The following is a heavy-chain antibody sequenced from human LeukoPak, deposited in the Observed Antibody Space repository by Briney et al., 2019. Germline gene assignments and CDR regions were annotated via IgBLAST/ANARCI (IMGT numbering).Heavy chain of an antibody. CDR3: ASPAAPYYYYYYMDV. J-gene: IGHJ6*03. CDR1: GFTVSSNY. D-gene: IGHD2-2*01. V-gene: IGHV3-23*01. Sequence: GGSLRLSCAASGFTVSSNYMSWVRQAPGKGLEWVSAISGSGGSTYYADSVKGRFTISRDNSKNTLYLQMNSLRAEDTAVYYCASPAAPYYYYYYMDVWGKGTTVTVSS. CDR2: ISGSGGST.